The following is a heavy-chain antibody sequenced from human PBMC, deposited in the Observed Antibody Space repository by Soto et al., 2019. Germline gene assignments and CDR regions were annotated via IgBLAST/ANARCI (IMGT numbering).Heavy chain of an antibody. D-gene: IGHD6-19*01. J-gene: IGHJ4*02. CDR1: GGSVSSGSYY. Sequence: SETLSLTCTVSGGSVSSGSYYWSWIRQPPGKGLEWIGYIYYSGSTNYNPSLKSRVTISVDTSKNQFSLKLSSVTAADTAVYYCAREASSGWYPLGGFDYWGQGTLVTVPQ. CDR3: AREASSGWYPLGGFDY. CDR2: IYYSGST. V-gene: IGHV4-61*01.